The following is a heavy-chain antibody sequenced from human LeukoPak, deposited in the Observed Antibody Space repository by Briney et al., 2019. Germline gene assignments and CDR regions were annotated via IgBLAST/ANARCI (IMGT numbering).Heavy chain of an antibody. CDR2: ISYDGSNK. J-gene: IGHJ6*02. V-gene: IGHV3-30*03. CDR1: GFTFSSYS. Sequence: PGGSLRLSCAASGFTFSSYSMNWVRQAPGKGPEWVAVISYDGSNKYYADSVKGRFTISRDNSKNTLYLQMNSLRAEDTAVYYCARDRGGSYHHYYYGMDVWGQGTTVTVSS. D-gene: IGHD1-26*01. CDR3: ARDRGGSYHHYYYGMDV.